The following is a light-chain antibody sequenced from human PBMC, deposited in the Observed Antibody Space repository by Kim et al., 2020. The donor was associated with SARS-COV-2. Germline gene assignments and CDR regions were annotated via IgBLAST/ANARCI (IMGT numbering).Light chain of an antibody. CDR2: SAS. CDR1: LSVSTN. CDR3: QQYNNWCT. V-gene: IGKV3-15*01. J-gene: IGKJ1*01. Sequence: VSQWERATLSCRACLSVSTNLAWYQQKPGQTPRLLIYSASARATGIPARFSGSGSGTEFTLTISCLQSEDFAVYFCQQYNNWCTFGQGTKVDIK.